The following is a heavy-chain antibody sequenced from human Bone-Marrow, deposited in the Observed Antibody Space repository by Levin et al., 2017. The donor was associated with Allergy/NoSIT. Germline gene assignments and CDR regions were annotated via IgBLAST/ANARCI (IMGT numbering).Heavy chain of an antibody. V-gene: IGHV4-30-4*01. D-gene: IGHD3-10*01. J-gene: IGHJ5*02. CDR2: IYYTGNT. CDR1: GGSIRSTDYY. CDR3: VREGNHYYGWRLDT. Sequence: SETLSLTCTVSGGSIRSTDYYWNWIRQPPGKGLEWIGNIYYTGNTDYNPSLKSRVTISADMSKNQFSLKMFSVTAADTAVYYCVREGNHYYGWRLDTWGQGSLVTVSS.